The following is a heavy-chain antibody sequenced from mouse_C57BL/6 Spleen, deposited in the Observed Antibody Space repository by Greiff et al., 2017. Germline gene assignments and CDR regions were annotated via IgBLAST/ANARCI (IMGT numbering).Heavy chain of an antibody. CDR3: ARNDYYGSSSYYAMDY. CDR2: IYPRSGNT. J-gene: IGHJ4*01. Sequence: QVQLQQSGAELARPGASVKLSCKASGYTFTSYGISWVKQRTGQGLEWIGEIYPRSGNTYYNEKFKGKATLTADKSSSTAYMELRSLTSEDSAVXFCARNDYYGSSSYYAMDYWGQGTSVTVSS. D-gene: IGHD1-1*01. V-gene: IGHV1-81*01. CDR1: GYTFTSYG.